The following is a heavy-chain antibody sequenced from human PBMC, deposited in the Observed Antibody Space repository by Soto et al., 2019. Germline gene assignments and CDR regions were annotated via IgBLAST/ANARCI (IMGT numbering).Heavy chain of an antibody. CDR1: GYTFTSYY. CDR2: INPSGGST. V-gene: IGHV1-46*01. CDR3: ARDLAVAGTRYYGMDV. D-gene: IGHD6-19*01. J-gene: IGHJ6*02. Sequence: ASVKVSCKASGYTFTSYYMHWVRQAPGQGLEWMGIINPSGGSTSYAQKFQGRVTMTRDTSTSTVYMELSSLRSEDTAVYYCARDLAVAGTRYYGMDVWGQGTTVTVSS.